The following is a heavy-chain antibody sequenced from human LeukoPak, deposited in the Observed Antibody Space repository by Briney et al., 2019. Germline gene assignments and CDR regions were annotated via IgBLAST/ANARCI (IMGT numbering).Heavy chain of an antibody. Sequence: PSGTLSLTCAVSGDSISSNSWWSWVRLPPGKGLEWIGEIYHSGSTNYNPSPKSRVTISVDKSKNQFSLKLRSVTAADTAVYYCARKGLRSGYVPLDYWGQGTLVTVSS. J-gene: IGHJ4*02. CDR1: GDSISSNSW. D-gene: IGHD3-3*01. V-gene: IGHV4-4*02. CDR2: IYHSGST. CDR3: ARKGLRSGYVPLDY.